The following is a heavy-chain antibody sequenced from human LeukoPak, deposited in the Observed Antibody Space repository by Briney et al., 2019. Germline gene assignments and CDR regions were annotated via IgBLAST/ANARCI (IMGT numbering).Heavy chain of an antibody. J-gene: IGHJ4*02. CDR1: GFTFSSYA. CDR3: ARTNDFWSGYYSPYFDY. V-gene: IGHV3-23*01. CDR2: ISGSGGST. D-gene: IGHD3-3*01. Sequence: GGSLRLSCAASGFTFSSYAMSWVRQAPGKGLEWVSAISGSGGSTYYADSVRGRFTISRDNSKNTLYLQMNSLRAEDTAVYYCARTNDFWSGYYSPYFDYCGQGTLVTVSS.